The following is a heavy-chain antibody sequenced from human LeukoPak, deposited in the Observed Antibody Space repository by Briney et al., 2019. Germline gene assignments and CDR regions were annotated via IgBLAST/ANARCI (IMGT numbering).Heavy chain of an antibody. V-gene: IGHV1-2*02. CDR2: INPNSGGT. CDR1: GYTFTGYY. D-gene: IGHD2-2*01. J-gene: IGHJ4*02. CDR3: ARGYCSSTSCSDFDY. Sequence: EASVKVSCKASGYTFTGYYMHWVRQAPGQGLEWMGWINPNSGGTNYAQKFQGRVTMTRDTSISTAYMELSRLRSDDTAVYYCARGYCSSTSCSDFDYWGQGTLVTVSS.